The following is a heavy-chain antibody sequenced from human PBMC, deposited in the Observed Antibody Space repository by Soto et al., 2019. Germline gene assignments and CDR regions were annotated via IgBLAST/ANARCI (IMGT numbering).Heavy chain of an antibody. J-gene: IGHJ5*02. CDR1: GFTFSSYS. CDR3: ARIHMVRGTTWFDP. V-gene: IGHV3-48*01. Sequence: EVQLVESGGGLVQPGGSLRLSCAASGFTFSSYSMNWVRQAPGKGLEWVSYISSSSSTIYYADSVKGRFTISRDNAKNSLYLQMNSLRAEDTAVYYCARIHMVRGTTWFDPWGQGTLVTVSS. D-gene: IGHD3-10*01. CDR2: ISSSSSTI.